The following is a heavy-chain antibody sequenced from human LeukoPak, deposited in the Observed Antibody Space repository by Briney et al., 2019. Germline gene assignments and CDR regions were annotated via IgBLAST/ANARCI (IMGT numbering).Heavy chain of an antibody. Sequence: GGSLRLSCVASGFIFSSYDVGWVRQAPGKGLEWVSSISRAGDRTYYEDSVKGRFTISRDNSRNTMYLQMNSLRAEDTAVYYCARGESFAFDVWGQGTMVTVSS. V-gene: IGHV3-23*01. CDR1: GFIFSSYD. J-gene: IGHJ3*01. CDR3: ARGESFAFDV. CDR2: ISRAGDRT.